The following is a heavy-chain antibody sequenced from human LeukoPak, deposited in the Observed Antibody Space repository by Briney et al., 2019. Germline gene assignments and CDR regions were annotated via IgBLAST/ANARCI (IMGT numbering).Heavy chain of an antibody. CDR2: INPNSGGT. V-gene: IGHV1-2*02. CDR3: ARSGPYGDYVDY. Sequence: GASVTVSCKASGYDFKTYAISWVRQAPGQGLEWMGWINPNSGGTNYAQKFQGRVTMTRDTSISTAYMELSRLRSDDTAVYYCARSGPYGDYVDYWGQGTLVTVSS. CDR1: GYDFKTYA. J-gene: IGHJ4*02. D-gene: IGHD4-17*01.